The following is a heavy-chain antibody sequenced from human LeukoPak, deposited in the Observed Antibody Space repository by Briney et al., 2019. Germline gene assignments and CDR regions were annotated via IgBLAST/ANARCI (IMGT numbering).Heavy chain of an antibody. CDR2: ISSSSSYI. V-gene: IGHV3-21*01. Sequence: GGSLRLSCAASGFTFSSYSMNWVRQAPGKGLEWVSSISSSSSYIYCADSVEGRFTISRDNSKNTLYLQMNSLRAEDTAVYYCAKGSPHSSSWPYYFDYWGQGTLVTVSS. CDR1: GFTFSSYS. CDR3: AKGSPHSSSWPYYFDY. J-gene: IGHJ4*02. D-gene: IGHD6-13*01.